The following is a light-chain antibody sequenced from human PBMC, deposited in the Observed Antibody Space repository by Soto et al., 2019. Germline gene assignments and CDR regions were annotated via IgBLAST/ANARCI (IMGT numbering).Light chain of an antibody. CDR1: QSISSF. CDR3: QQYNSYPPYT. V-gene: IGKV1-5*03. Sequence: DIQMTQSPSTLSASVGERVTITCRASQSISSFLAWYQQKPGKAPKVLIYKASSLESGVPSRFSGSGSGTEFTLTISSLQPDYFATYYCQQYNSYPPYTFGQGTKLEIK. J-gene: IGKJ2*01. CDR2: KAS.